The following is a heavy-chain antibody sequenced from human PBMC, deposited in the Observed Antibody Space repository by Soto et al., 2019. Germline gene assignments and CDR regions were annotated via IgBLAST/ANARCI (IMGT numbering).Heavy chain of an antibody. CDR2: IIPIFGTA. CDR3: ARDWARGLAMDKGAVDYYGMDV. D-gene: IGHD3-10*01. V-gene: IGHV1-69*13. CDR1: GGTFSSYA. J-gene: IGHJ6*02. Sequence: AASVKVSCKASGGTFSSYAISWVRQAPGQGLEWMGGIIPIFGTANYAQKFQGRVTITADESTSTAYMELSSLRSEDTAVYYCARDWARGLAMDKGAVDYYGMDVWGQGTTVTVSS.